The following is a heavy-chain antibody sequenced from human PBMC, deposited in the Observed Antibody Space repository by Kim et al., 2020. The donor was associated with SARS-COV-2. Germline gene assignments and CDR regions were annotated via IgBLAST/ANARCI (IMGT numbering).Heavy chain of an antibody. Sequence: THSPYSVEGRFTISRDKSKNTLYLQMNRLRAEDTAVYYCAKGLTTVTTGYWGQGTLVTVSS. V-gene: IGHV3-23*01. CDR3: AKGLTTVTTGY. D-gene: IGHD4-17*01. CDR2: T. J-gene: IGHJ4*02.